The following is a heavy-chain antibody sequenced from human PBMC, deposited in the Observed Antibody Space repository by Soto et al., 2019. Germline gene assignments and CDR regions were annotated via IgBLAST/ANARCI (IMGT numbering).Heavy chain of an antibody. V-gene: IGHV4-4*02. D-gene: IGHD3-22*01. Sequence: PSETLSLTCALSGGSFTSNNCWTWVRQPPGQGLEWSGEIYRTGSTNYNPSLKSRGTISLDKSENQFSLKGTSLTAPDKAVSDSASRDPGSSVDYWGQGTLVTVSS. CDR2: IYRTGST. J-gene: IGHJ4*02. CDR3: ASRDPGSSVDY. CDR1: GGSFTSNNC.